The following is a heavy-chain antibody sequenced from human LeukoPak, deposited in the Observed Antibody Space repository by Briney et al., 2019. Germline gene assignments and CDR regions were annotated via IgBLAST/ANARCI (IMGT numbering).Heavy chain of an antibody. V-gene: IGHV3-7*01. CDR3: ARYYYDSSGYYYARLHAFDI. CDR2: IKQDGSEK. J-gene: IGHJ3*02. D-gene: IGHD3-22*01. CDR1: GFTFSSYW. Sequence: GGSLRLSCAASGFTFSSYWMSWVRQAPGKGLEWVANIKQDGSEKYYVDSVKGRFTISRDNAKNSLYLQMNSLRAEDTAVYYCARYYYDSSGYYYARLHAFDIWGQGTMVTVSS.